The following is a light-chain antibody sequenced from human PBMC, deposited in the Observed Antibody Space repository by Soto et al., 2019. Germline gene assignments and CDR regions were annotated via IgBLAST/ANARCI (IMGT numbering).Light chain of an antibody. J-gene: IGKJ1*01. CDR1: QSVLYSSNNTNY. V-gene: IGKV4-1*01. CDR2: WAS. Sequence: DIVMTQSPDSLAVSLGERATINCRSSQSVLYSSNNTNYLTWYQQKPGQPPKLLIYWASTRESGVPDRFSGSGSGKDFALTISSLQAEDVAVYYCQQYYSTPWTFGQGTKVEIK. CDR3: QQYYSTPWT.